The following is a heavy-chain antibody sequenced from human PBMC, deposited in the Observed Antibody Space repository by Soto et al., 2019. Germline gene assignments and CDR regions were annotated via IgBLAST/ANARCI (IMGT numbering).Heavy chain of an antibody. D-gene: IGHD6-13*01. V-gene: IGHV4-61*01. CDR2: IYYSGST. J-gene: IGHJ4*02. CDR1: GFSVSSGSYY. CDR3: ARVSRSSWFYYFDY. Sequence: PSETLSLTCPFSGFSVSSGSYYWSWIRQPPGKGLEWIGYIYYSGSTNYNPSLKSRVTISVDSSKNQFSLKLSSVTAADTAVYFCARVSRSSWFYYFDYWGQGALVTVSS.